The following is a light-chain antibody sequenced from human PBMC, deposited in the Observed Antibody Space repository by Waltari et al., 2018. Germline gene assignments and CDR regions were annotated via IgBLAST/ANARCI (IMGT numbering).Light chain of an antibody. CDR2: AAS. Sequence: IQLTQSPSFLSVSVGDRVTTTCRASQGISNSLALYQQKPGKAPKLLIYAASTLQSGVPSRFSGSGSGTEFTLTVTSLQPEDFATYYCQQLSSYPLAFGGGTKVEVK. CDR1: QGISNS. J-gene: IGKJ4*01. CDR3: QQLSSYPLA. V-gene: IGKV1-9*01.